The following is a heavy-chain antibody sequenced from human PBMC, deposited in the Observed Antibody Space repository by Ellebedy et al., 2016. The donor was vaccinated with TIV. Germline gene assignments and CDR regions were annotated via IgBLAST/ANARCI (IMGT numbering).Heavy chain of an antibody. V-gene: IGHV3-74*01. Sequence: GESLKISCAASGFTFSYYWMHWVRQAPGKGLGWVSRINSDGSSTNYADSVKGRFTISRDNAKNTLYLQMNSLRAEDTAVYYCAREVAAAGTIYEDYWGQGTLVTVSS. CDR2: INSDGSST. J-gene: IGHJ4*02. D-gene: IGHD6-13*01. CDR3: AREVAAAGTIYEDY. CDR1: GFTFSYYW.